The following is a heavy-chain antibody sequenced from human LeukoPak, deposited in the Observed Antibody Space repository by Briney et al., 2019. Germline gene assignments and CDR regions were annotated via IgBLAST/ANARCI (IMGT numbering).Heavy chain of an antibody. D-gene: IGHD3-10*01. V-gene: IGHV3-30-3*01. J-gene: IGHJ3*02. Sequence: GGSLRLSCAASGFTFSSYVMHWVRQAPGKGLEWVAVISYDGSNKYYADSVKGRFTISRDNSKDTLYLQMNSLRAEDTAVYYCARDAGAFDIWGQGTMVTVSS. CDR2: ISYDGSNK. CDR1: GFTFSSYV. CDR3: ARDAGAFDI.